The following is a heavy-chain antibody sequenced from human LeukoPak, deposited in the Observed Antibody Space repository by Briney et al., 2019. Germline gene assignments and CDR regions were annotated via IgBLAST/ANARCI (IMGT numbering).Heavy chain of an antibody. CDR2: ISAYNGNT. D-gene: IGHD3-22*01. J-gene: IGHJ4*02. CDR3: ARAPYYYDSSGYPIDY. Sequence: ASVKVSCKASGYTFTSYGISWVRQAPGQGLEWMGWISAYNGNTNYAQKLQGRVTTTTDTSTSTAYMELRSLRSDDTAVYYCARAPYYYDSSGYPIDYWGQGTLVTVSS. CDR1: GYTFTSYG. V-gene: IGHV1-18*01.